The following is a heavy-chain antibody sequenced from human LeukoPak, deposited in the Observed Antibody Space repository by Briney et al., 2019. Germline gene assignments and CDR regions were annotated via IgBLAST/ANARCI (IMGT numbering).Heavy chain of an antibody. CDR1: GVSISSYY. CDR3: ARGRGWSGYYYFDY. D-gene: IGHD3-3*01. V-gene: IGHV4-4*07. Sequence: SETLSLTCNVSGVSISSYYWSWIRQPAGKGLEWIGRIHTSGSTNYNPSLKSRVTMSVDTSKNQFSLKLSSVTAADTAVYYCARGRGWSGYYYFDYWGQGTLVTVSS. CDR2: IHTSGST. J-gene: IGHJ4*02.